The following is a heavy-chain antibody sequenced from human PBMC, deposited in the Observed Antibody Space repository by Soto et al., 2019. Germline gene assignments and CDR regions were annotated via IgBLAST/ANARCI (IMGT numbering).Heavy chain of an antibody. D-gene: IGHD6-19*01. J-gene: IGHJ6*02. Sequence: LRLSCAASGFTFSSYGMHWVRQAPGKGLEWVAVISYDGRNKYYADSVKGRFTISRDNTKNTLYLQMSSLRPEDTAVYYCVKDGSSGWPYYYGMDVWGQGTTVTVSS. V-gene: IGHV3-30*18. CDR3: VKDGSSGWPYYYGMDV. CDR2: ISYDGRNK. CDR1: GFTFSSYG.